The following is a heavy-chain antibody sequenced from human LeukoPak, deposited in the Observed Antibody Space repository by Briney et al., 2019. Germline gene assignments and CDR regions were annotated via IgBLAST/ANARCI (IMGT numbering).Heavy chain of an antibody. V-gene: IGHV3-21*01. CDR2: ISSSSSYI. D-gene: IGHD4-17*01. CDR1: GFTFSSYS. J-gene: IGHJ4*02. CDR3: ARDPTLFSSTVTIDY. Sequence: GGSLRLSCAASGFTFSSYSMNWVRQAPGKGLEWVSSISSSSSYIYYADPVKGRFTISRDNAKNSLYLQMNSLRAEDTAVYYCARDPTLFSSTVTIDYWGQGTLVTVSS.